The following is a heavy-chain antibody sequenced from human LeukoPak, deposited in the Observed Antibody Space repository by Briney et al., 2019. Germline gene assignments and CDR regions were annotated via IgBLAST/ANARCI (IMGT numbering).Heavy chain of an antibody. V-gene: IGHV3-9*01. Sequence: GGSLRLSCATSGFTFTSYWMHWVRQAPGKGLEWVSGISWNSGNIGYADSVKGRFTISRDNAKNSLYLQMNSLRAEDTALYYCANAYDSSVHDAFDIWGQGTMVTVSS. D-gene: IGHD3-22*01. CDR1: GFTFTSYW. CDR3: ANAYDSSVHDAFDI. CDR2: ISWNSGNI. J-gene: IGHJ3*02.